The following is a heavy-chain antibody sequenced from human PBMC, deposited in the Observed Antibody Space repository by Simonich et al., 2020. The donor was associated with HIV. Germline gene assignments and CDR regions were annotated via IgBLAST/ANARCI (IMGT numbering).Heavy chain of an antibody. D-gene: IGHD3-3*01. CDR2: INHSGNT. J-gene: IGHJ6*03. CDR1: GVSFSRYY. Sequence: QVQLEQWGAGLLKPSETLSLTCAVYGVSFSRYYWSWIRQPPGKGLEWIGEINHSGNTNTNSSLKSRVTISVDTSKNQFSLKLSSVTAADTAVYYCAAGNGLLRFLEWEGTYMDVWGKGTTVTVSS. CDR3: AAGNGLLRFLEWEGTYMDV. V-gene: IGHV4-34*01.